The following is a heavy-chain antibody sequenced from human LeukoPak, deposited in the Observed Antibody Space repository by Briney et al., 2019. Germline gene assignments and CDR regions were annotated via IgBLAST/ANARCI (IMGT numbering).Heavy chain of an antibody. D-gene: IGHD3-22*01. Sequence: SETLSLTCAVYGGSFSGYYWSWIRQHPGKGLEWIGYIYYSGSTYYNPSLKSRVTISVDTSKNQFSLKLSSVTAADTAVYYCARAPPYYYDSSGYYSRFYYYGMDVWGQGTTVTVSS. CDR1: GGSFSGYY. J-gene: IGHJ6*02. V-gene: IGHV4-31*11. CDR3: ARAPPYYYDSSGYYSRFYYYGMDV. CDR2: IYYSGST.